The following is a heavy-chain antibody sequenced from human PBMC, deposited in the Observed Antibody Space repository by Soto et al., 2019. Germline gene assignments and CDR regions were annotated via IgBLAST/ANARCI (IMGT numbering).Heavy chain of an antibody. J-gene: IGHJ6*02. CDR2: ISAYNGNT. D-gene: IGHD3-10*01. CDR1: GYPFTSYG. CDR3: ASVRYFYVSGRVYYYYCMDV. Sequence: SSVKVSCKDSGYPFTSYGIRWVRPAPGQGLEWMGWISAYNGNTNYAQKLQGRVNMTTDTSTSTAPMELRSLRSDDTAVYYCASVRYFYVSGRVYYYYCMDVWGQGNTVTGSS. V-gene: IGHV1-18*04.